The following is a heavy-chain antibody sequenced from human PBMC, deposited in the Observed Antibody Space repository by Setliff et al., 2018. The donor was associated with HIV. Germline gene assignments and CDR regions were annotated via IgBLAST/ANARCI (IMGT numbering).Heavy chain of an antibody. CDR3: ARDNYDDYSRVQMDV. J-gene: IGHJ6*04. V-gene: IGHV1-18*01. CDR1: GGNFRFYA. Sequence: ASVKVSCKASGGNFRFYAFSWVRQAPGQGLEWMGWISTYKGNTKYEQKFQGRVTMTTDTSTSTAYMELRSLRSDDTAIYYCARDNYDDYSRVQMDVWGKGTTVTVSS. CDR2: ISTYKGNT. D-gene: IGHD4-17*01.